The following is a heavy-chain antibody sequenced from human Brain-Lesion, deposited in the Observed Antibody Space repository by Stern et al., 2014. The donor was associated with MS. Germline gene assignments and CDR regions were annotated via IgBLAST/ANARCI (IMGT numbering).Heavy chain of an antibody. Sequence: DQLVESGGGVVQPGRSLRLSCAASGFTFSSYGMHWVRQAPGKGLEWVAVISYDGSNKYYADSVKGRFTISRDNSKNTLYLQMNSLRAEDTAVYYCAKGALGERIAGRYGMDVWGQGPTVTVSS. CDR3: AKGALGERIAGRYGMDV. D-gene: IGHD6-13*01. CDR1: GFTFSSYG. CDR2: ISYDGSNK. J-gene: IGHJ6*02. V-gene: IGHV3-30*18.